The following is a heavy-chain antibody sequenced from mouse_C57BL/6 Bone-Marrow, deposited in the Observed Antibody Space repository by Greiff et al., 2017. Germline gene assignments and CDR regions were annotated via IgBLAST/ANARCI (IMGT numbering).Heavy chain of an antibody. Sequence: QVQLKESGAELARPGASVKLSCKATGYTFTGYGISWVKQRTGQGLEWIGEILPRSGNTYYNEKFKGKATLTADKSSSTAYMELRSLTAEASAVXCAAAYGYRWYFDVWGTGTTVTVSS. CDR3: AAYGYRWYFDV. V-gene: IGHV1-81*01. CDR2: ILPRSGNT. CDR1: GYTFTGYG. D-gene: IGHD2-2*01. J-gene: IGHJ1*03.